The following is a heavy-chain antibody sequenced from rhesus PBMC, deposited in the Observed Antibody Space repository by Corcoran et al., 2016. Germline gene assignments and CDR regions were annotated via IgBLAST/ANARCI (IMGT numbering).Heavy chain of an antibody. V-gene: IGHV4S6*01. CDR1: GAPIRSNS. CDR2: FYGGAGST. Sequence: QVQLQESGPGLVKPSETLPLTCAGSGAPIRSNSWSWHRQPPRKGREWIGYFYGGAGSTSYNPSLKSRVTISKDTSKNQFSLKLSSVTAADTAVYYCARGMSWNEEFDYWGQGVLVTVSS. J-gene: IGHJ4*01. CDR3: ARGMSWNEEFDY. D-gene: IGHD1-14*01.